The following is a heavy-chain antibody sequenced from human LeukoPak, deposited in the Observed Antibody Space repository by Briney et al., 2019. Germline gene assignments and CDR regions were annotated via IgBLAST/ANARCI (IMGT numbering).Heavy chain of an antibody. CDR3: EKDAGNYYQRFFDY. CDR1: GFTFSTYA. D-gene: IGHD1-26*01. J-gene: IGHJ4*02. V-gene: IGHV3-33*06. CDR2: IWYDGSNK. Sequence: PGRSLRLSCAAPGFTFSTYAMHWVRQAPRKGLEWVALIWYDGSNKYYADSVRGRFTISRDISKNTLYLQMNSMRAEDTAVYYCEKDAGNYYQRFFDYWGQGTLVTVSS.